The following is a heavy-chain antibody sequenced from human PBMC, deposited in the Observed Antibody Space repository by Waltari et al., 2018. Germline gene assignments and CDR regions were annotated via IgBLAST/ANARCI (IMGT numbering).Heavy chain of an antibody. J-gene: IGHJ2*01. CDR2: IYHSGST. V-gene: IGHV4-38-2*02. CDR3: ARDLRGWELLQLWYFDL. Sequence: QVQLQESGPGLVKPSETLSLTCTVSGYSISSGYYWGWIRQPPGKGLEWIGSIYHSGSTYYNPALKSRVTISVDTSKNQFSLKLSSVTAADTAVYYCARDLRGWELLQLWYFDLWGRGTLVTVSS. CDR1: GYSISSGYY. D-gene: IGHD1-26*01.